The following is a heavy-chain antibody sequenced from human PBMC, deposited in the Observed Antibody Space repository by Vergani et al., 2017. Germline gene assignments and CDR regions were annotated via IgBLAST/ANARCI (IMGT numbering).Heavy chain of an antibody. CDR3: ARDWASSSWATYYYYGMDV. D-gene: IGHD6-13*01. J-gene: IGHJ6*02. Sequence: QVQLVQSGAEVKKPGASVKVSCKASGYTFTSYGISWVRQAPGQGLEWMGWISAYNGNTNYAQKSQGRVTMTTDTSTSTAYMELRSLRSDDTAVYYCARDWASSSWATYYYYGMDVWGQGTTVTVSS. CDR1: GYTFTSYG. V-gene: IGHV1-18*01. CDR2: ISAYNGNT.